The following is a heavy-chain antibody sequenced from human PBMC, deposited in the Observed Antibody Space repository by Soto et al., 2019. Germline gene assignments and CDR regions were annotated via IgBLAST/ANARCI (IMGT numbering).Heavy chain of an antibody. V-gene: IGHV3-23*01. Sequence: GGSLRLSCAASGFTFSSYAMSWVRRAPGKGLEWVSAISGSGGSTYYADSVKGRFTISRDNSKNTLYLQMNSLRSDDTAVYYCARHYDFWSGYYPIDYWGQGTLVTVSS. CDR3: ARHYDFWSGYYPIDY. D-gene: IGHD3-3*01. CDR1: GFTFSSYA. CDR2: ISGSGGST. J-gene: IGHJ4*02.